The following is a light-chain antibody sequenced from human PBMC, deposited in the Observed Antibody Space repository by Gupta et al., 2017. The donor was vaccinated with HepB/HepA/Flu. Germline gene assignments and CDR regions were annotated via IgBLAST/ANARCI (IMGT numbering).Light chain of an antibody. CDR3: QSYDSSNVV. V-gene: IGLV6-57*03. J-gene: IGLJ2*01. CDR2: EDN. Sequence: NFMLTQPHSVSESPGKTVTISCTRSSGSIASNYVQWYQQRPGSAPTTVIYEDNQRPSGVPDRFSGSIDSSSTSASLTISGLKTEDEDYYYCQSYDSSNVVFGGGTKLTVL. CDR1: SGSIASNY.